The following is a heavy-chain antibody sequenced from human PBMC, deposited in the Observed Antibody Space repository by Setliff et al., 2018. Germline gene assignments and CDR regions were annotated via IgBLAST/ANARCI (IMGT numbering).Heavy chain of an antibody. CDR1: GGSFGGFY. J-gene: IGHJ5*02. V-gene: IGHV4-34*01. D-gene: IGHD3-22*01. CDR2: INHSGGI. Sequence: SETLSLTCAVYGGSFGGFYWPWIRQSPGKGLEWIGEINHSGGIDYNPSLKSRVTISVDTSKNQFSLKLMCVTAADTAVYYCATMRNYYETGNYYSSRWFDPWGQGTLVTVSS. CDR3: ATMRNYYETGNYYSSRWFDP.